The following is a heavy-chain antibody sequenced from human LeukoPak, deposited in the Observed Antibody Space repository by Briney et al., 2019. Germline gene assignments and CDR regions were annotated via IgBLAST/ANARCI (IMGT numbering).Heavy chain of an antibody. D-gene: IGHD5-12*01. CDR3: ARIPLGYSGAYYFDY. Sequence: SETLSLTCTVSRGSISGSIRSYYWSWLRQPPGKGLDWIGYISSSGSVNDNPSLTSRFTISVDTSKNQFFLNLSSVRAADTAVYYCARIPLGYSGAYYFDYWGQGTLVTVSP. V-gene: IGHV4-61*01. CDR1: RGSISGSIRSYY. J-gene: IGHJ4*02. CDR2: ISSSGSV.